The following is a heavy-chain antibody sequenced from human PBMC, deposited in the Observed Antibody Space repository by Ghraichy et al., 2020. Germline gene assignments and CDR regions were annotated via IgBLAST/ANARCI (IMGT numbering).Heavy chain of an antibody. V-gene: IGHV1-3*01. CDR2: INVGNGDR. CDR3: ARDGSGNYYLSFYFDL. Sequence: ASVKVSCKTSGYTFTSYAIHWVRQAPGQRLEWMGWINVGNGDRKYAQKFQGRVTITRDTSATTVYMELSSLGFEDTAVYYCARDGSGNYYLSFYFDLWGRGSLVPVSS. J-gene: IGHJ2*01. CDR1: GYTFTSYA. D-gene: IGHD1-26*01.